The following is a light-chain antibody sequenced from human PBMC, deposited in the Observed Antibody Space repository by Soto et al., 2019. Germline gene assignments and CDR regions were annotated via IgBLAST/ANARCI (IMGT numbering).Light chain of an antibody. CDR1: SGHSSYI. J-gene: IGLJ3*02. Sequence: QPVLTQSSSASASLGSSVKLTCTLSSGHSSYIIAWHQQQPGKAPRYLMKLEGSGSYNKGSGVPDRFAGSSSVADRYLTISNLQFEDEADYYCETWDSNTRVFGGGTKLTVL. CDR2: LEGSGSY. V-gene: IGLV4-60*02. CDR3: ETWDSNTRV.